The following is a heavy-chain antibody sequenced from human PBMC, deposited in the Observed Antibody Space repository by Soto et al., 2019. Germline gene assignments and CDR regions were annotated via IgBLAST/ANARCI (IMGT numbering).Heavy chain of an antibody. CDR2: IYYSGST. CDR1: GGSISSSSYY. J-gene: IGHJ4*02. Sequence: TSETLSLTCTVSGGSISSSSYYWGWIRQPPGKGLEWIGNIYYSGSTYYNPSLKSRVTISVDTSKNQFSLKLSSVTAADTAVYYCARLTTVTPDYWGRGTLVTVSS. V-gene: IGHV4-39*01. CDR3: ARLTTVTPDY. D-gene: IGHD4-17*01.